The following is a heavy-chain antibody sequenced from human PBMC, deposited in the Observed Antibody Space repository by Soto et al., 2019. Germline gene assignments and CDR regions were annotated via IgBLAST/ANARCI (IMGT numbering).Heavy chain of an antibody. Sequence: ASVKVSCKASGGTFSSYAISWVRQAPGQGLEWMGGIIPIFGTANYAQKFQGRVTITADESTSTAYMELSSLRSEDTAVYYCATLYYDILTGDPDDAFDIWGQGTMVTV. J-gene: IGHJ3*02. D-gene: IGHD3-9*01. CDR1: GGTFSSYA. CDR2: IIPIFGTA. V-gene: IGHV1-69*13. CDR3: ATLYYDILTGDPDDAFDI.